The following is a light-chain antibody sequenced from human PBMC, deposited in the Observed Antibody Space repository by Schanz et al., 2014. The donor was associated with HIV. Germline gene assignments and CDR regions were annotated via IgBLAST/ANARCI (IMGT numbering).Light chain of an antibody. CDR1: QSVSSSY. CDR2: GAS. J-gene: IGKJ1*01. V-gene: IGKV3-15*01. CDR3: QQYNSWPRT. Sequence: EIVLTQSPGTLSLSPGERATLSCRASQSVSSSYLAWYQQKPGQAPRLLIYGASTRAIGIPARFSGSGSGTEFTLTISSLQSEDFAVYYCQQYNSWPRTFGQGTKVEIK.